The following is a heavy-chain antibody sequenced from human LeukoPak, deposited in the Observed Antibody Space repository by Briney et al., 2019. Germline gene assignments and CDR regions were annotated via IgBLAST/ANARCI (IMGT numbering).Heavy chain of an antibody. CDR3: ARRAYSNPSLYYYYYYMDV. D-gene: IGHD4-11*01. V-gene: IGHV3-7*01. CDR2: IKQDGSEK. CDR1: GFTFSSYW. Sequence: GGSLRLSCAASGFTFSSYWMSWARQAPGKGLEWVANIKQDGSEKYYVDSVKGRFTISRDNAKNSLYLQMNSLRAEDTAVYYCARRAYSNPSLYYYYYYMDVWGKGTTVTVSS. J-gene: IGHJ6*03.